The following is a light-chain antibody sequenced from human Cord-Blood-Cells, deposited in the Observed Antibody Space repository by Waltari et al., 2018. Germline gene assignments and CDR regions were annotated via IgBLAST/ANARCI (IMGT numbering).Light chain of an antibody. CDR2: QDS. CDR1: KLGDKY. J-gene: IGLJ2*01. CDR3: QGWYSSTVV. V-gene: IGLV3-1*01. Sequence: SYELTQPPSVSVSPGQTASITCSGAKLGDKYACWYQQKPGQSPVLVIYQDSKRPSGSPGRFSGSNSGNTATLTISGTQAMDEADYYGQGWYSSTVVFGGGTKLTVL.